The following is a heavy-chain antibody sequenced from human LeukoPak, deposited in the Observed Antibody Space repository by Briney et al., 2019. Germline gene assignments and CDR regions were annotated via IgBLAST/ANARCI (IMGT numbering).Heavy chain of an antibody. Sequence: ASVKVSCKASGYTFTGYYMHWVRQAPGQGLEWMGWINPNSGGTNYAQKFQGRVTMTRDTSISTAYMELSRLRSDDTAVYYCARDLGDGFQRRAFDIWGQGTMVTVSS. J-gene: IGHJ3*02. CDR1: GYTFTGYY. V-gene: IGHV1-2*02. CDR2: INPNSGGT. D-gene: IGHD1-1*01. CDR3: ARDLGDGFQRRAFDI.